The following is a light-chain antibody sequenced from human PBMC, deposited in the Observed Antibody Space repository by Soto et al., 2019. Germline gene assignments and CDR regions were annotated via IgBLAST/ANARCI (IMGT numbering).Light chain of an antibody. V-gene: IGKV3D-15*01. CDR2: VTS. Sequence: ERVITRAPGTLSVSPGEGATVSCRASQSVNTYLAWYQQKPGQAPRLLIYVTSTRAAGVPSRFSGWGSETDFTLTISDLQSEDFAVYYCHQRQRWPRTFGQGTKVDIK. J-gene: IGKJ1*01. CDR3: HQRQRWPRT. CDR1: QSVNTY.